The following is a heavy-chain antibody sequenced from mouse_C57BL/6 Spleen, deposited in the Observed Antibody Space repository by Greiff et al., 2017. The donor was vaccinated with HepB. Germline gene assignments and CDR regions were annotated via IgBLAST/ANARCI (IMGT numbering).Heavy chain of an antibody. CDR2: IDPSDSYT. D-gene: IGHD2-2*01. Sequence: LQPGAELVKPGASVKLSCKASGYTFTSYWMQWVKQRPGQGLEWIGEIDPSDSYTNYNQKFKGKATLTVDTSSSTAYMQLSSLTSEDSSVYYCASGVTRFAYWGQGTLVTVSA. V-gene: IGHV1-50*01. CDR1: GYTFTSYW. J-gene: IGHJ3*01. CDR3: ASGVTRFAY.